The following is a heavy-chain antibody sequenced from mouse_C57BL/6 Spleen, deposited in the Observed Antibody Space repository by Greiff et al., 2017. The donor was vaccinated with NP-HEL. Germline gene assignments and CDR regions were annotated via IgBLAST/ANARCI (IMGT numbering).Heavy chain of an antibody. D-gene: IGHD3-3*01. J-gene: IGHJ4*01. Sequence: QVQLQQSGAELVRPGTSVKMSCKASGYTFTNYWIGWAKQRPGHGLEWIGDIYPGGGYTNYNEKFKGKATLTADKSSSTAYMQCSSLTSEDSAIYYCARGGRTPYYAMDYWGQGTSVTVSS. CDR1: GYTFTNYW. CDR2: IYPGGGYT. V-gene: IGHV1-63*01. CDR3: ARGGRTPYYAMDY.